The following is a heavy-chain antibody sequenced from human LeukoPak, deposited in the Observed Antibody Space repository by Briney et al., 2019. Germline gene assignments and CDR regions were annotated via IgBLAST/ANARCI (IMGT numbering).Heavy chain of an antibody. CDR3: ARSPTYYYDSRGRIYFDY. Sequence: ASVKVSCKASGYTFTSYGISWVRHDPGQGLEWMGWISTYNGNTNYAQKLQGRVTMTTDTFTSTAYMELRSLGSEDTAVYYCARSPTYYYDSRGRIYFDYWGQGTLVTVSS. V-gene: IGHV1-18*01. J-gene: IGHJ4*02. CDR1: GYTFTSYG. CDR2: ISTYNGNT. D-gene: IGHD3-22*01.